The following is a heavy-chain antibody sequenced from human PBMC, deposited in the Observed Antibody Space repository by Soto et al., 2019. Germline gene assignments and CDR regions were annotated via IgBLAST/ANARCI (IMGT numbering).Heavy chain of an antibody. CDR1: GYTFSNYG. J-gene: IGHJ5*02. CDR2: ISLYSDGT. Sequence: ASVKVSCKTSGYTFSNYGITWVRQAPGQPLEWLGWISLYSDGTNYAQKFQGRVSMTTDTSTTTAYMELRSLRSDDTAAYYCARVVPGAEAWFGPWGQGTLVTVS. CDR3: ARVVPGAEAWFGP. V-gene: IGHV1-18*01. D-gene: IGHD2-2*01.